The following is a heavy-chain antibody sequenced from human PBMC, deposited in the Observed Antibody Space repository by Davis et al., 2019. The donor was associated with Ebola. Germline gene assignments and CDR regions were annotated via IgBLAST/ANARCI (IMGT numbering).Heavy chain of an antibody. CDR3: ARVGAGITAAGTFDY. J-gene: IGHJ4*02. CDR2: IYHSGST. V-gene: IGHV4-4*02. CDR1: GGSISSFNW. Sequence: MPSETLSLTCVVSGGSISSFNWWTWVRQAPGKGLEWIGEIYHSGSTNYNPSLKSRVTISIDKSKNQFSLNLSSVTAADTAVYYCARVGAGITAAGTFDYWGQGTLVTVSS. D-gene: IGHD6-13*01.